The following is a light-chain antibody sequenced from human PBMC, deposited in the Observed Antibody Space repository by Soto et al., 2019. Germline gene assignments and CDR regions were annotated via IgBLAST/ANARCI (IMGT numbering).Light chain of an antibody. CDR3: QQYNNWPL. CDR1: QGVSST. Sequence: EIVMTQSPATLSVSQGERATLSCRASQGVSSTLAWSQQKPGQAPRLLIYGASTRATGIPARFSGSGSGTEFTLTISSLQSEDFAVYYCQQYNNWPLFGQGTKLEIK. J-gene: IGKJ2*01. V-gene: IGKV3-15*01. CDR2: GAS.